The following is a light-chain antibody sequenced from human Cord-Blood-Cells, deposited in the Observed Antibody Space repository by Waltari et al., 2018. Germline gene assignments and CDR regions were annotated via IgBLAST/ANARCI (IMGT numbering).Light chain of an antibody. J-gene: IGKJ1*01. CDR2: GAS. CDR3: QQYGSSPRT. V-gene: IGKV3-20*01. CDR1: QRVSRSY. Sequence: EIVLTQSPGTLSFSPGERATLSCRASQRVSRSYLAWYQQKPGQAPRLLIYGASSRATGIPDRFSGSGSGTDFTLTISRLEPEDFAVYYCQQYGSSPRTFGQGTKVEIK.